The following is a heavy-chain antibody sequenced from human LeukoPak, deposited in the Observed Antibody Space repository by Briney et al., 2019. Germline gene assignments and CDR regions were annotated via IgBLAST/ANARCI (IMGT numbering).Heavy chain of an antibody. Sequence: GGSLRLSCAASGFTFSSYEMNWVRQSPGKGLEWVSHNSSSGSTIYYADSVKGRSTISRDNAKNSLYLQMNSLRAEDTAVYYCARDDGYGSYFDYWGQGTLVTVSS. J-gene: IGHJ4*02. CDR1: GFTFSSYE. V-gene: IGHV3-48*03. D-gene: IGHD3-10*01. CDR2: NSSSGSTI. CDR3: ARDDGYGSYFDY.